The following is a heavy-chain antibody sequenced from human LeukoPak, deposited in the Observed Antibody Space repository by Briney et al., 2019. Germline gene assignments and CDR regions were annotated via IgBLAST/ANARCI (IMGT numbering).Heavy chain of an antibody. V-gene: IGHV3-66*01. J-gene: IGHJ5*02. D-gene: IGHD3-10*01. CDR3: ARDHTMVRGVIGWFDP. CDR1: GFTFSSYA. CDR2: IYSGGST. Sequence: GGSLRLSCAASGFTFSSYAMSWVRQAPGKGLEWVSVIYSGGSTYYADSVKGRFTISRDNSKNTLYLQMNSLRAEDTAVYYCARDHTMVRGVIGWFDPWGQGTLVTVSS.